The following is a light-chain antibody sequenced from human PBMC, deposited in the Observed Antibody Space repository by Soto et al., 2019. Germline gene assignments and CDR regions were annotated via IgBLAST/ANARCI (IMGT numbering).Light chain of an antibody. CDR1: SSNIGSNT. CDR3: AAWDDSLNGVV. V-gene: IGLV1-44*01. CDR2: SNN. J-gene: IGLJ2*01. Sequence: QSVLTQPPSASGTPGQRLTISCSGNSSNIGSNTVNWYQQLPGTAPKLLIYSNNQRPSGVPDRFSGSKSGTSASLAISGLQSEDEADYYCAAWDDSLNGVVFGGGTKLTVL.